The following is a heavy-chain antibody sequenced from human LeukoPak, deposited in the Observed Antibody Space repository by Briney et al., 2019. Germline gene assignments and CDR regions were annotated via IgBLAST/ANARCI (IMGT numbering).Heavy chain of an antibody. CDR2: IIPIFGTA. V-gene: IGHV1-69*05. D-gene: IGHD3-3*01. CDR3: ARGGYDFWSGSFDL. CDR1: GGTFSSYA. Sequence: ASVKVSCKASGGTFSSYAISWVRQAPGQGLEWMGGIIPIFGTANYAQKFQGRVTITTDESTSTAYMELSSLRSEDTAVYYCARGGYDFWSGSFDLWGRGTLVTVSS. J-gene: IGHJ2*01.